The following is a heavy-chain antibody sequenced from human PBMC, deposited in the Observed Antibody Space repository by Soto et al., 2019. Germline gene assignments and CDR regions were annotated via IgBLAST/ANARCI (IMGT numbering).Heavy chain of an antibody. CDR3: ARHRRLGELELLWAFDI. CDR1: GGSISSYY. D-gene: IGHD1-7*01. Sequence: SETLSLTCTVSGGSISSYYWSWIRQPPGKGLEWIGYIYYSGSTNYNPSLKSRVTISVDTSKNQFSLKLSSVTAADTAVYYCARHRRLGELELLWAFDIWGQGTMVTVSS. CDR2: IYYSGST. V-gene: IGHV4-59*08. J-gene: IGHJ3*02.